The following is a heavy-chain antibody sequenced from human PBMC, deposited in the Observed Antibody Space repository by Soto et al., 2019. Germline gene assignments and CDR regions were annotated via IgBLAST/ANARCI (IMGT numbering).Heavy chain of an antibody. J-gene: IGHJ6*04. CDR1: GGSISSSSYY. Sequence: QLQLQESGPGLVKPSETLSLTCTVSGGSISSSSYYWGWIRQPPGKGLEWIGSIYHSGSTYYNPSLNGRVTISVDTSKNQFSLKLSSVTAADTAVYYCASYRLHLDVWGKGTTVTVSS. D-gene: IGHD3-16*02. V-gene: IGHV4-39*01. CDR2: IYHSGST. CDR3: ASYRLHLDV.